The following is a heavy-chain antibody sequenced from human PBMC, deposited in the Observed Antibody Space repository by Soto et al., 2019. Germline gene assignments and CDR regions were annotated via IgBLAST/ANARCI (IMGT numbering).Heavy chain of an antibody. V-gene: IGHV1-69*06. J-gene: IGHJ4*02. CDR3: ARSPPSVVATIGCYYFDY. CDR2: IIPIFGTA. CDR1: GGTFSSYA. D-gene: IGHD5-12*01. Sequence: SVKVSCKASGGTFSSYAISWVRQAPGQGLEWMGGIIPIFGTANYAQKFQGRVTITADKSTSTAYMELSSLRSEDTAVYYCARSPPSVVATIGCYYFDYRGQVPLVTVST.